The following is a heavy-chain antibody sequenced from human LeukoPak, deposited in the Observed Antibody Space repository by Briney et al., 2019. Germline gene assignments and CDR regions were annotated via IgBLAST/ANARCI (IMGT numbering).Heavy chain of an antibody. Sequence: ASVKVSCKASGYTFTGFYMHWVRQAPGQGLEWMGRINPNSGGTDFAQKFQGRVSMTRDTSITTAYLELSRLRFDDTAVYFCVVYSSSWRAFDVWGQGTMVTVSS. CDR2: INPNSGGT. CDR3: VVYSSSWRAFDV. J-gene: IGHJ3*01. CDR1: GYTFTGFY. D-gene: IGHD2-2*01. V-gene: IGHV1-2*06.